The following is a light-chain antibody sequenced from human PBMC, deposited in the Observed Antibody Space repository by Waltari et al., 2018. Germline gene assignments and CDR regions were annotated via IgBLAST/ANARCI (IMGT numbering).Light chain of an antibody. CDR1: QSVNSN. Sequence: ELALTPPPTTLSVSPGERTTLSCRASQSVNSNLAWYQQKPAQAPRFLIYGAATRATDIPARISGSGSGTEFTLTISSLQSEDFAVYYCHQYNKWPFTFGPGTKVDIK. V-gene: IGKV3-15*01. CDR2: GAA. J-gene: IGKJ3*01. CDR3: HQYNKWPFT.